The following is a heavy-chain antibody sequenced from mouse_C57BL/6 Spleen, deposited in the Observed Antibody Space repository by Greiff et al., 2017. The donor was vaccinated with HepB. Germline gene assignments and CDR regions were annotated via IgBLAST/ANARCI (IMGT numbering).Heavy chain of an antibody. CDR2: ISSGSSSI. J-gene: IGHJ1*03. V-gene: IGHV5-17*01. Sequence: VQLKESGGGLVKPGGSLKLSCAASGFTFSDYGMHWVRQAPEKGLEWVAYISSGSSSIYYADTVKGRFTISRDNAKNTLCLQMTSMRSEDTAMYYCARRDDHGYFDVWGTGTTVTVSS. CDR1: GFTFSDYG. CDR3: ARRDDHGYFDV.